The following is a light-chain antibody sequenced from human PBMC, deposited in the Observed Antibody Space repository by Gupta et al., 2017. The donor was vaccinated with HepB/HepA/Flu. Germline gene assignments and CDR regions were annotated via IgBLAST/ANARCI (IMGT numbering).Light chain of an antibody. J-gene: IGLJ2*01. CDR3: GTWDSSLSAGV. Sequence: ALTQPLSVSAAPAQKVTITCSGSSSNIGNNYVSWYQRLPGTAPTLRIYENNKRPSGIPDRFSGSKSGTSATLGITGLQTGDEADYYCGTWDSSLSAGVFGGGTKLTVL. CDR2: ENN. CDR1: SSNIGNNY. V-gene: IGLV1-51*02.